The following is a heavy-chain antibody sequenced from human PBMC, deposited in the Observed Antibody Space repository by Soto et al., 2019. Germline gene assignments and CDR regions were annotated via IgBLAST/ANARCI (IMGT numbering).Heavy chain of an antibody. CDR2: IDWRDDE. D-gene: IGHD3-22*01. CDR3: AHLALYDRSGYYLEYFQD. Sequence: QITLKESGPTLVKPTQTLTLTCTFSGFALSSRGVGVGWIRQPPGKALEWLAVIDWRDDERYNPSLRSRLSITRDTSKKQLVLRMTNMNPVDTATYYCAHLALYDRSGYYLEYFQDWGQGTLVTVSS. J-gene: IGHJ1*01. CDR1: GFALSSRGVG. V-gene: IGHV2-5*01.